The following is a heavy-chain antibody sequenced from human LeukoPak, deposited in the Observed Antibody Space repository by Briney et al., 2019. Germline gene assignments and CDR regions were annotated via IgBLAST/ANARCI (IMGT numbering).Heavy chain of an antibody. CDR3: ARDGHPFDS. J-gene: IGHJ4*02. Sequence: GGSLRLSCAASGFRFTSYWMSWVRQAPGKGLEWVANINQDGSEKYYGDSVKGRFTISRDNAKNSLYLQMSSLRAEDTAVYFCARDGHPFDSWGQGTLVTVPS. V-gene: IGHV3-7*01. CDR2: INQDGSEK. CDR1: GFRFTSYW.